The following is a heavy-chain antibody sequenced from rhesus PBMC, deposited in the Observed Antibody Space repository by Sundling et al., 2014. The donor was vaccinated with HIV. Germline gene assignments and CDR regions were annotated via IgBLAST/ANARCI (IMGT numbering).Heavy chain of an antibody. CDR3: AIESGLTATLSVGGPLRRDS. D-gene: IGHD5-12*01. Sequence: QVQLQESGPGLVKPSETLSLSCSVSGASISNYFWTWIRHVPGKGLEWIGEINGNTGGANYNPSLKSRVSFSRDTSKNQFFLKLASVTAADTALYYCAIESGLTATLSVGGPLRRDSWGHGVVVTVSS. CDR2: INGNTGGA. J-gene: IGHJ6*01. CDR1: GASISNYF. V-gene: IGHV4-80*01.